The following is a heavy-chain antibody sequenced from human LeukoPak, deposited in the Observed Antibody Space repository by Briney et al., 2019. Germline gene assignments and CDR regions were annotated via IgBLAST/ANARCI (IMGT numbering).Heavy chain of an antibody. V-gene: IGHV1-18*01. D-gene: IGHD2-15*01. CDR1: GYIFTSYG. CDR2: ISAYNGHT. J-gene: IGHJ5*02. Sequence: ASVKVSCKASGYIFTSYGISWVRQAPGQGLECMGWISAYNGHTRYVQKVQDRVTMTTDTSTSTAYMELRSLRSDDTAVYYCARVPHNCSGDRCYSRWFDPWGQGTLVIVSS. CDR3: ARVPHNCSGDRCYSRWFDP.